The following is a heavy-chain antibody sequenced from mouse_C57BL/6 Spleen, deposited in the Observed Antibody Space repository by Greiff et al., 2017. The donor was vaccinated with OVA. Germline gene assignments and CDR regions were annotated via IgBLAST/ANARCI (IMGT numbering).Heavy chain of an antibody. CDR2: IWWDDDK. J-gene: IGHJ4*01. Sequence: QVTLKVCGPGILQPSQTLSLTCSFSGFSLSTFGMGVGWIRQPSGKGLEWLAHIWWDDDKYYNPALKSRLTISKDTSKNQVFLKIANVDTADTATYYCARLITTVVATGGAMDYWGQGTSVTVSS. D-gene: IGHD1-1*01. V-gene: IGHV8-8*01. CDR1: GFSLSTFGMG. CDR3: ARLITTVVATGGAMDY.